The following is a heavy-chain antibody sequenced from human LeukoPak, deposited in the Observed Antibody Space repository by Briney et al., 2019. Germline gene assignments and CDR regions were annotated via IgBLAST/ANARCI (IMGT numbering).Heavy chain of an antibody. J-gene: IGHJ1*01. Sequence: SGPTLVKPTQTLTLTCTFSGFSLSTSGVGVGWIRQPPGKALEWLAVIYWNDDKRYSPSLNSRLTITKDTSKNQVVLTMTNMDPVDTATYYCVSLAEYFHHWGQGTLVTVSS. V-gene: IGHV2-5*01. CDR3: VSLAEYFHH. CDR1: GFSLSTSGVG. CDR2: IYWNDDK.